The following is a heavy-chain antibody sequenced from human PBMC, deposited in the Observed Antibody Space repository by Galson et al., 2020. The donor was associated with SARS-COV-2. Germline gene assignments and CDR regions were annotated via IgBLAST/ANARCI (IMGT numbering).Heavy chain of an antibody. CDR1: GFTFSDHY. CDR3: AKLEVPSGGGWYFDL. D-gene: IGHD1-26*01. Sequence: GGSLRLSCAASGFTFSDHYMSWIRQAPGKGLELVAHIGKTGTTIQSADSVKGRFTISRDNARHSLFLQMDSLRPEDTAVYYCAKLEVPSGGGWYFDLWGRGTLVSVS. CDR2: IGKTGTTI. J-gene: IGHJ2*01. V-gene: IGHV3-11*01.